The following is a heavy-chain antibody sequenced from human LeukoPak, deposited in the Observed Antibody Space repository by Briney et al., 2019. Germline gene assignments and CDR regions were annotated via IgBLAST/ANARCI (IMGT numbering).Heavy chain of an antibody. CDR3: ARGVTSWPQGPYHFDY. J-gene: IGHJ4*02. CDR2: IESNGNEK. Sequence: GGSLRLSCAVSGFTFSDYTMNWVRQAPGKGLGWVASIESNGNEKYSSDSLKDRFTISRDNSKNTLYLQLNTVRPEDTAVFYCARGVTSWPQGPYHFDYWGQGILITVSS. D-gene: IGHD2-2*01. CDR1: GFTFSDYT. V-gene: IGHV3-30*02.